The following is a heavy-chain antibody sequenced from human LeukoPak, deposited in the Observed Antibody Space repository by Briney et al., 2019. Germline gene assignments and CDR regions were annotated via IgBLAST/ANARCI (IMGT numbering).Heavy chain of an antibody. CDR1: GFTVSSNY. CDR2: IYSGGST. D-gene: IGHD2-2*01. CDR3: AKDRESYYCSSTNCYLDH. V-gene: IGHV3-66*01. J-gene: IGHJ4*02. Sequence: GGSLRLSCAASGFTVSSNYMSWVRQAPGKGLEWVSVIYSGGSTYYADSVKGRFTISRDNSKNTLYLQMNSLRAEDTAVYYCAKDRESYYCSSTNCYLDHWGQGTLVTVSS.